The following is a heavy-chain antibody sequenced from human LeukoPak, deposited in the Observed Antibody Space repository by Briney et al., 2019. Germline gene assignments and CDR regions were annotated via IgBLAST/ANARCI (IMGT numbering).Heavy chain of an antibody. Sequence: PGGSLRLSCAASGFTFSSYAMHWVRQAPGKGLEWVAVISYDGSNKYYADSVKGRFTISRDNSKNTPYMQMNSLRAEDTAVYYCARDPSYDSSGSLLIDYWGQGTLVTVSS. D-gene: IGHD3-22*01. CDR2: ISYDGSNK. J-gene: IGHJ4*02. CDR3: ARDPSYDSSGSLLIDY. V-gene: IGHV3-30*04. CDR1: GFTFSSYA.